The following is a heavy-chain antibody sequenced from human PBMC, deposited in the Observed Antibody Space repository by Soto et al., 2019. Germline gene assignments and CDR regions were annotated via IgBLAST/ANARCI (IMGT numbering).Heavy chain of an antibody. J-gene: IGHJ6*02. CDR1: GGTFSSYR. CDR3: ARAYSQPRGWNPRGGYYYYGMDV. D-gene: IGHD1-1*01. CDR2: IIPIFGTA. Sequence: SVKVSCKASGGTFSSYRINWVRQAPGQGLEWMGGIIPIFGTANYAQKFQGRVTITADESTSTAYMELSSLRSEDTAVYYCARAYSQPRGWNPRGGYYYYGMDVWGQGTTVTVSS. V-gene: IGHV1-69*13.